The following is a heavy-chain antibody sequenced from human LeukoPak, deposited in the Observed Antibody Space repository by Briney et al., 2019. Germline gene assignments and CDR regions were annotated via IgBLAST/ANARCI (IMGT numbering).Heavy chain of an antibody. Sequence: SETLSLTCTVSGGSIRSSYYYWGWIRQPPGKGLEWIGSIYDSGSTYYNPSLKSRVTISVDTSKNQFSLKLNSVTAADTAVYYCARGSPYYYGMDVWGQGTTVTVSS. V-gene: IGHV4-39*01. D-gene: IGHD6-6*01. CDR1: GGSIRSSYYY. CDR3: ARGSPYYYGMDV. CDR2: IYDSGST. J-gene: IGHJ6*02.